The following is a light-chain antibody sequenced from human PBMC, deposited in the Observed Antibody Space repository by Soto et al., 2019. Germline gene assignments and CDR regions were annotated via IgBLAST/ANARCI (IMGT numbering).Light chain of an antibody. CDR1: SSNIGADFD. CDR3: QSFDSSLTAWV. J-gene: IGLJ3*02. CDR2: HDG. Sequence: SVLTQPPSISGAPGQRVTISCSGSSSNIGADFDVHWYQQLPGTAPKVLTHHDGDRPSGVPDRFSWSRSGTSASLTISGLRPEDEADYYCQSFDSSLTAWVFGGGTKLTVL. V-gene: IGLV1-40*01.